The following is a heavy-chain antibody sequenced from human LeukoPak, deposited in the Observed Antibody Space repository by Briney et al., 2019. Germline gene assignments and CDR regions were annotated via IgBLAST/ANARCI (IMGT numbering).Heavy chain of an antibody. CDR2: INHSGST. Sequence: TSETLSLTCAVYGGSFSGYYWSWIRQPPGKGLKWIGEINHSGSTNYNPSLKSRVTISVDTSKNQFSLKLSSVTAADTAVYYCARLFQYYYYYYYMDVWGKGTTVTVSS. V-gene: IGHV4-34*01. CDR1: GGSFSGYY. CDR3: ARLFQYYYYYYYMDV. D-gene: IGHD3-10*02. J-gene: IGHJ6*03.